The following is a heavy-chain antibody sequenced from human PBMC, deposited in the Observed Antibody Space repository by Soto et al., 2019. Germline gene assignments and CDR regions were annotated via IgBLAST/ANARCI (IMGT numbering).Heavy chain of an antibody. Sequence: QVQLVESGGGLVKPGGSLRLSCTASGFSFRDYYMSWVRQAPGKGLEWISFISGTSSYTDYADSLKGRFTISRDNAKNSLYLQMNSLRAEDTAVYYCARADDYSQYPAVDGWGQGTTVTVSS. CDR1: GFSFRDYY. J-gene: IGHJ6*02. CDR2: ISGTSSYT. D-gene: IGHD4-4*01. V-gene: IGHV3-11*06. CDR3: ARADDYSQYPAVDG.